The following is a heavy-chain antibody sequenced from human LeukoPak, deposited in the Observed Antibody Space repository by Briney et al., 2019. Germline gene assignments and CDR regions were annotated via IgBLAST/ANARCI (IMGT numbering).Heavy chain of an antibody. CDR3: ARGRVGIAAAGTRRRYYYYMDV. CDR1: GYTFTRYD. V-gene: IGHV1-8*01. D-gene: IGHD6-13*01. CDR2: MNPNSGNT. Sequence: GASVKVSCKASGYTFTRYDISWVRQATGQGLEWMGWMNPNSGNTGYAQKFQGRVTMTRNTSISTAYMELSSLRSEDTAVYYCARGRVGIAAAGTRRRYYYYMDVWGKGTTVTVSS. J-gene: IGHJ6*03.